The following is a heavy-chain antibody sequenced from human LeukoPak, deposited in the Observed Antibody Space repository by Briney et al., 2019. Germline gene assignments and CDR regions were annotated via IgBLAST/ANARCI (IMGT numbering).Heavy chain of an antibody. CDR2: IYYSGST. J-gene: IGHJ2*01. CDR3: ARDEGLRYFDL. CDR1: GGSISSSSYY. V-gene: IGHV4-39*07. Sequence: PSETLSLTCTVSGGSISSSSYYWGWIRQPPGKGLEWIGSIYYSGSTYYNPSLKSRVTISVDTSKNQFSLKLSSVTAADTAVYYCARDEGLRYFDLWGRGTLVTVSS.